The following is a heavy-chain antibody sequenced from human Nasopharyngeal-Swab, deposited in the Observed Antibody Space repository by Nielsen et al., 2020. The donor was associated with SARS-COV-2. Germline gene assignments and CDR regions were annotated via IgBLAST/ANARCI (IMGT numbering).Heavy chain of an antibody. CDR1: GGTFSSYA. J-gene: IGHJ4*02. CDR3: ARGGGGISLDY. D-gene: IGHD1-14*01. V-gene: IGHV1-69*06. CDR2: IIPIFGTA. Sequence: SVKVSCKASGGTFSSYAISWVRQAPGQGLEWMGGIIPIFGTANYAQKFQGRVTITADKSTSTAYMELSSLGSEDTAAYYCARGGGGISLDYWGQGTLVTVSS.